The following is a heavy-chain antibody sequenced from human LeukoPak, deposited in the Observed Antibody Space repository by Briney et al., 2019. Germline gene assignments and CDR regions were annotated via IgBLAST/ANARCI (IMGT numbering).Heavy chain of an antibody. Sequence: GGSLRLSCAASGFSFSTSTMNWVRQAPGKGLEWISSIGKTGRDMYYANSVRGRFTISRDNAKSSLFLVMDSLRVEDTSVYYCVRGDNRDYWGQGTLVTVSS. CDR2: IGKTGRDM. D-gene: IGHD1-14*01. V-gene: IGHV3-21*01. CDR1: GFSFSTST. CDR3: VRGDNRDY. J-gene: IGHJ4*02.